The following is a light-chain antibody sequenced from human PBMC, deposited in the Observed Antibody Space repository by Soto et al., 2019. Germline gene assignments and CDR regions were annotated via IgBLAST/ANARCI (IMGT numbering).Light chain of an antibody. CDR3: CSYAASYTFYV. Sequence: QSVLTQPRSVSGSPGKSVTISCTGTSSDVGGYNYVSWYQQHPGKAPKLMIYDVSKRPSGVPDRSSGSKSGNTASLTISGLQAEDEADYYCCSYAASYTFYVFGTGTKVTVL. V-gene: IGLV2-11*01. CDR1: SSDVGGYNY. J-gene: IGLJ1*01. CDR2: DVS.